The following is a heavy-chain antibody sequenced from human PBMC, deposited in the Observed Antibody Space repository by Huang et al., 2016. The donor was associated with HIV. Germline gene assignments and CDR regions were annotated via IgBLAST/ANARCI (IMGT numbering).Heavy chain of an antibody. Sequence: QLQLQESGPGLVKPSETLSLTCSVSVGSISGSSYYWGWIRQPPGKGVEWIGNIYYSGSTYYNPYLKSRVTIAVDTSKNQFTLKLNSVTAADTAVYDCANFIQYYDFPKLMDVWGQGTTVTVSS. V-gene: IGHV4-39*01. CDR2: IYYSGST. D-gene: IGHD3-3*01. CDR3: ANFIQYYDFPKLMDV. J-gene: IGHJ6*02. CDR1: VGSISGSSYY.